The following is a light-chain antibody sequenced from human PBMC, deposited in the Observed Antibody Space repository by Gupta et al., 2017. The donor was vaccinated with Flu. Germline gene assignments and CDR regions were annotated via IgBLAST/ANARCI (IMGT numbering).Light chain of an antibody. V-gene: IGLV2-23*02. CDR2: EVS. CDR1: CSDVGNNNKF. CDR3: CSYAGLGV. Sequence: GSCSDVGNNNKFVSWFRKNPGKVPKLIIYEVSKRPSEVSNRFSGSKSGNTASLTISGLQVEDEADYYCCSYAGLGVFGGGTKLTVL. J-gene: IGLJ3*02.